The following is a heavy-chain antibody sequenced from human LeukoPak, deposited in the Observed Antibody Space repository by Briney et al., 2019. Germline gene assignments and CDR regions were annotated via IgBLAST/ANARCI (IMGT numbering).Heavy chain of an antibody. J-gene: IGHJ4*02. CDR1: GYTFTGYY. Sequence: ASVKVSCKASGYTFTGYYMHWVRQAPGQGLEWMGWINPNSGGTDYAQKFQGRVTMTRDTSISTAYMELSRLRSDDTAVYYCAREEYNRGDKTNDYWGQGTLVTVSS. D-gene: IGHD1-14*01. V-gene: IGHV1-2*02. CDR2: INPNSGGT. CDR3: AREEYNRGDKTNDY.